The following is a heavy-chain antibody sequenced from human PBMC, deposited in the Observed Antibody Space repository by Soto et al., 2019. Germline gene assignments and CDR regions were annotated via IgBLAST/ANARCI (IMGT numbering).Heavy chain of an antibody. CDR3: ASVRGQYYYGMDV. CDR2: IYHSGST. J-gene: IGHJ6*02. D-gene: IGHD3-10*02. Sequence: SETLSLTCAVSGGSISSSNWWSWVRQPPGKGLEWIGEIYHSGSTNYNPSLKSRVTISVDKSKNQFSLKLSSVTAADTAVYYCASVRGQYYYGMDVWGQGTTVTVSS. CDR1: GGSISSSNW. V-gene: IGHV4-4*02.